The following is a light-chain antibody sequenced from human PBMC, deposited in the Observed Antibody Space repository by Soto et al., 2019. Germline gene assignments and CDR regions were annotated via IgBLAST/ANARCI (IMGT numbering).Light chain of an antibody. CDR2: RAS. CDR3: QKYDSSPLT. J-gene: IGKJ4*01. Sequence: EIVLTQSPDTLSLSPGERATLSCRASQSVSSSFLAWYHQKPGQAPRLLIYRASSRATGIPDRFTGSGSGTDFYLPISRLEPEDFAVYYCQKYDSSPLTFGGGTKVEIK. CDR1: QSVSSSF. V-gene: IGKV3-20*01.